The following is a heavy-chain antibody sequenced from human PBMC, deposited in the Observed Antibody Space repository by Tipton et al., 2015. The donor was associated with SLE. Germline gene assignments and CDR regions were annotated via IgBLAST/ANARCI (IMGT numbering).Heavy chain of an antibody. V-gene: IGHV4-59*01. Sequence: TLSLTCTVSGGSISRYSWSWIRQPPGKGLEWIGYIYYSGSTNYNPSLKSRVTISVDTSKNQFSLKLSSVTAADTAVYYCARTYYDILTGYPQDAFDIWGQVTMVTVSS. J-gene: IGHJ3*02. CDR1: GGSISRYS. CDR3: ARTYYDILTGYPQDAFDI. CDR2: IYYSGST. D-gene: IGHD3-9*01.